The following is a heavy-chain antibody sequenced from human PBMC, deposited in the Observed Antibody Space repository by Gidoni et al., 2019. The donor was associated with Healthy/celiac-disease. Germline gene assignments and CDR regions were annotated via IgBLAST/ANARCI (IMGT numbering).Heavy chain of an antibody. V-gene: IGHV4-59*01. J-gene: IGHJ6*02. CDR3: ARGWESKTYYYYGMDV. CDR1: GGSISRYY. D-gene: IGHD1-26*01. CDR2: IYYSGST. Sequence: QVQLQESGPGLVKPSATLSLTCTVSGGSISRYYWSWIRQPPGKGLEWIGYIYYSGSTNYNPSLKSRVTISVDTSKNQFSLKLSSVTAADTAVYYCARGWESKTYYYYGMDVWGQGTTVTVSS.